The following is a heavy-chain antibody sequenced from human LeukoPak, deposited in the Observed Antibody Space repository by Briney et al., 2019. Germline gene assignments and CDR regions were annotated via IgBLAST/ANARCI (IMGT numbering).Heavy chain of an antibody. CDR2: IYYTGST. Sequence: SETLSLTCTVSGGSISSYYWTWVRHPPGKGLEWIGYIYYTGSTNYNPSLKSRVTISVDTSKNQLSLKLSSVTAADTAVYYCARAADDILTASGSDYFDYWGQGTLVTVSS. V-gene: IGHV4-59*01. CDR3: ARAADDILTASGSDYFDY. J-gene: IGHJ4*02. D-gene: IGHD3-9*01. CDR1: GGSISSYY.